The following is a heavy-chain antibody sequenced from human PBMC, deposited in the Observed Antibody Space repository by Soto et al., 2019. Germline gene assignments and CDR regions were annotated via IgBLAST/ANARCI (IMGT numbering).Heavy chain of an antibody. CDR2: IIPSLGMS. CDR3: STNFGSGSTLFAS. J-gene: IGHJ5*02. CDR1: GDTFNFYT. D-gene: IGHD3-10*01. Sequence: QVQLVQSGAEVKKPGSSVRVSCTASGDTFNFYTISWVRQVRGQGPERMGRIIPSLGMSNYAQKFQGRVTIMADNSTTTVSFNLSVLTSEDTAFYYCSTNFGSGSTLFASWGQRTLVTFSS. V-gene: IGHV1-69*02.